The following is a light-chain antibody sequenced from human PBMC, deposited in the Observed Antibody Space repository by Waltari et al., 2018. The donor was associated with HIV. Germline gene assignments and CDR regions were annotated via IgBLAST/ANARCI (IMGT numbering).Light chain of an antibody. Sequence: QSALTQPASVSGSPGQSLTLTCPGPNRNIGFFNLFSWYQQYPGKAPQLIIYGVTSRPPGVSNRFSGSKSGNTASLTISGLQTDDEAEYYCNSYSSDDTVVFGGGTKLTVL. CDR3: NSYSSDDTVV. V-gene: IGLV2-14*01. CDR2: GVT. J-gene: IGLJ2*01. CDR1: NRNIGFFNL.